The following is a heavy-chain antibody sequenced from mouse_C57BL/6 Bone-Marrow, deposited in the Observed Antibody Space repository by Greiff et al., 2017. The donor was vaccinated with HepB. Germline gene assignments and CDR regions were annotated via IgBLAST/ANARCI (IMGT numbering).Heavy chain of an antibody. Sequence: VQLQQSGAELVRPGASVKLSCTASGFNIKDDYMHWVKQRPEQGLEWIGWIDPENGDTEYASKFQGKATITADTSANTAYLQLSSLTSEDTAVYYCTGPGNYYAMDYWGQGTSVTVSS. CDR1: GFNIKDDY. CDR3: TGPGNYYAMDY. D-gene: IGHD2-1*01. J-gene: IGHJ4*01. V-gene: IGHV14-4*01. CDR2: IDPENGDT.